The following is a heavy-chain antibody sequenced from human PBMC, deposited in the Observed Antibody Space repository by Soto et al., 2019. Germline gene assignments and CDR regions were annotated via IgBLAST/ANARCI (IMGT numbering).Heavy chain of an antibody. CDR2: IWYDGSNK. V-gene: IGHV3-33*01. CDR1: GFTFSSNG. J-gene: IGHJ4*02. Sequence: QVQLVESGGSVVQPGRSLRLSCAASGFTFSSNGMHWVRQAPGKGLEWVAVIWYDGSNKYYADSVKGRFTISRDNSKNTLYLQMNSLRAEYTAVYYCARGTEWLLQDYWGQGTLVTVSS. D-gene: IGHD3-3*01. CDR3: ARGTEWLLQDY.